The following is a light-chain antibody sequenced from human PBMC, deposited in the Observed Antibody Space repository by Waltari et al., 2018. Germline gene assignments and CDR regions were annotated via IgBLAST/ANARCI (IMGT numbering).Light chain of an antibody. CDR1: SSYVGGYNY. V-gene: IGLV2-14*03. CDR2: DVS. CDR3: SSYTTSNTPWV. Sequence: QSALTQPASVSGSPGPSITISCTGTSSYVGGYNYVSWYQQHPGKAAKLRIYDVSNRPSGISNRFSGSKSGNTASLTISGLQAEDEADYYCSSYTTSNTPWVFGGGTKLTVL. J-gene: IGLJ3*02.